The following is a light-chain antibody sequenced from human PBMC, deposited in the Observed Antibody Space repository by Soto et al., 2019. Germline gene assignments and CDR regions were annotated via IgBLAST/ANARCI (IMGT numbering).Light chain of an antibody. Sequence: SYELSQPPSVSVSPGQTAIITCSGDELGDKYVSWYQQKAGQSPVMVISQDDKRPSAIPERFSGANSGNTATLTISGTQAMDEGDYYCETWDNAVIFGGGTKVTVL. CDR1: ELGDKY. CDR3: ETWDNAVI. J-gene: IGLJ2*01. CDR2: QDD. V-gene: IGLV3-1*01.